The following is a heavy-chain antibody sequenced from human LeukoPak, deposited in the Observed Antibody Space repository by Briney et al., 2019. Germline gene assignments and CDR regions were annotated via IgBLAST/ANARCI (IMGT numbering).Heavy chain of an antibody. CDR1: GGSISSGGYY. Sequence: SETLSLTCTVSGGSISSGGYYWSWIRQHPGKGLEWIGYIYYSGSTYYNPSLKSRVTISVDTSKNQFSLKLSSVTAADTAVYHCARDRALYDSSGYYSRWFDPWGQGTLVTVSS. V-gene: IGHV4-31*03. CDR2: IYYSGST. CDR3: ARDRALYDSSGYYSRWFDP. J-gene: IGHJ5*02. D-gene: IGHD3-22*01.